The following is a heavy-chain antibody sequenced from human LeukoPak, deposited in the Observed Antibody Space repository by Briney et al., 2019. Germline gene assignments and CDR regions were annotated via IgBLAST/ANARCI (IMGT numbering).Heavy chain of an antibody. V-gene: IGHV3-7*01. CDR1: GFTSGVYA. CDR2: IKQDGSEN. J-gene: IGHJ4*02. D-gene: IGHD2-2*01. CDR3: ARDKAEAPSRLDN. Sequence: GGTLRLSCVASGFTSGVYAMSWVRQAPGKGLEWVANIKQDGSENYYVDSVKGRFTISRDNAKNSLYLQMSGLRAEDTAVYYCARDKAEAPSRLDNWGQGTLVTVSS.